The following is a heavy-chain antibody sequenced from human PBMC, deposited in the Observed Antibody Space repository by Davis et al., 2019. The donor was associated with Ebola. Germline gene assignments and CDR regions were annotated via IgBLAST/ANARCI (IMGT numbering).Heavy chain of an antibody. J-gene: IGHJ4*02. D-gene: IGHD4-17*01. Sequence: GGSLRLSCAASGFSFSSYGMNWVRQAPGKGLEWVSYISSTSRTKYYADSVKGRFTISRDNAKNSLYLQMNSLRDEDTAVYYCARDSLYGDYIYYFDYWGQGTLVTVSS. CDR2: ISSTSRTK. V-gene: IGHV3-48*02. CDR1: GFSFSSYG. CDR3: ARDSLYGDYIYYFDY.